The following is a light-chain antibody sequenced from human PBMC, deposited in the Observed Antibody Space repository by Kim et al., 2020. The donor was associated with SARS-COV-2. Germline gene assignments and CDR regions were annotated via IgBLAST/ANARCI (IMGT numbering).Light chain of an antibody. CDR3: SSYTSDGTVI. CDR1: SRDVGSYKY. CDR2: DVN. Sequence: QSALTQPASVSGSPGQSITISCTGTSRDVGSYKYVSWYQQHPGKAPKLMIYDVNTRPSGISNRFSGSKSGNTASLTISGLQNEDEAHYYCSSYTSDGTVIFGGGTQLTVL. V-gene: IGLV2-14*03. J-gene: IGLJ2*01.